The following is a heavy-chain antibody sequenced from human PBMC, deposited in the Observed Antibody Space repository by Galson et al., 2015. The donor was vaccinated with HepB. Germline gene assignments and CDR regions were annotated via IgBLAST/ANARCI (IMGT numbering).Heavy chain of an antibody. Sequence: SGAEVKKPGESLRISCEGSGYIFTSYWITWVRQMPGKGLEWMGTIDPDDSYTHYSPAFQGHVTISADKSIRTAYLQWSGLKASDTAMYYCARGESAVGDFDPWGQGTLVTVSS. D-gene: IGHD3-10*01. V-gene: IGHV5-10-1*01. CDR3: ARGESAVGDFDP. J-gene: IGHJ5*02. CDR2: IDPDDSYT. CDR1: GYIFTSYW.